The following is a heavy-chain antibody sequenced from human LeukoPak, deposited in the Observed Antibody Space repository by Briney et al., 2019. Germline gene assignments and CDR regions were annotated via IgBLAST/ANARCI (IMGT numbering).Heavy chain of an antibody. V-gene: IGHV1-2*02. CDR3: AFEHCSGGCNHASDG. J-gene: IGHJ4*02. CDR2: MESNTGAS. CDR1: GYTFTGYY. D-gene: IGHD2-15*01. Sequence: GASVKVSCKASGYTFTGYYMHWVRQAPGQGLEWMGWMESNTGASNSAQKFQGRVTLTRDTSISTAYMELSSLGSDDTALYYCAFEHCSGGCNHASDGWGQRTLVTVSS.